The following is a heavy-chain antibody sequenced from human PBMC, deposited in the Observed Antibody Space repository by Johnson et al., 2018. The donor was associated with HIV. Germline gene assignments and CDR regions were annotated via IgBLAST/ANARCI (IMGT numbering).Heavy chain of an antibody. V-gene: IGHV3-30*14. D-gene: IGHD1-1*01. Sequence: QVQLVESGGGLVQPGRSLRLSCAASGFTFDDYAMHWVRQAPGKGLEWVAVISFDGSKKYHADSVKGRFTISRDNSKNTLYLQMNSLRAEDTAVYFCARGGIIHDAFDIWGQGTMVTGSS. CDR3: ARGGIIHDAFDI. J-gene: IGHJ3*02. CDR1: GFTFDDYA. CDR2: ISFDGSKK.